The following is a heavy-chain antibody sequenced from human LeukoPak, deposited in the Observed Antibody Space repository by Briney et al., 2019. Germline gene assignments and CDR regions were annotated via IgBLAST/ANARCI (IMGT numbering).Heavy chain of an antibody. D-gene: IGHD1-1*01. CDR1: GGSISSSSYY. V-gene: IGHV4-39*07. CDR2: IYYSGST. Sequence: SETLSLTCTVSGGSISSSSYYWGWIRQPPGKGLEWIGSIYYSGSTYYNPSLKSRVTISVDKSKNQFSLKLSSVTAADTAVYYCARGALQAGGFLTTPYYMDVWGKGTTVTVSS. J-gene: IGHJ6*03. CDR3: ARGALQAGGFLTTPYYMDV.